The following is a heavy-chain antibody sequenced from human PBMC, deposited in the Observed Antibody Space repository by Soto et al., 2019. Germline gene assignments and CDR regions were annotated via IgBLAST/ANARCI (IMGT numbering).Heavy chain of an antibody. V-gene: IGHV3-9*01. Sequence: EVQLVESGGGLVQPGRSLRLSCAASGFTFDDYAMHWVRQAPGKGLEWVSGISWNSGSIGYADSVKGRFTISRDNAKNSLYLQMNSLRAEDTALYYCAKDSEQWLVNLWDYWGQGTLVTVSS. CDR2: ISWNSGSI. J-gene: IGHJ4*02. CDR1: GFTFDDYA. CDR3: AKDSEQWLVNLWDY. D-gene: IGHD6-19*01.